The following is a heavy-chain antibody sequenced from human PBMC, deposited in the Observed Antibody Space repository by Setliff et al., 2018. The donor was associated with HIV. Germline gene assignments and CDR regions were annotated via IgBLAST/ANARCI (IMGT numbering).Heavy chain of an antibody. D-gene: IGHD2-8*02. J-gene: IGHJ4*02. CDR3: TVYNTGSSKDHY. V-gene: IGHV4-34*01. CDR2: INHSGST. Sequence: KPSETLSLTCTVYGGSFSNYYTNWIRQPPGKGLEWIGEINHSGSTAYNPSLKSRVTISVDTSKNQFSLKLNSVTAADTAVYYCTVYNTGSSKDHYWGQGTPVTVSS. CDR1: GGSFSNYY.